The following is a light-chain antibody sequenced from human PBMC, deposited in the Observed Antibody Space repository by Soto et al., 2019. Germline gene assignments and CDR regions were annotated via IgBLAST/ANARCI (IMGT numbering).Light chain of an antibody. CDR2: PAS. CDR3: QQRSNWPPLT. J-gene: IGKJ4*02. V-gene: IGKV3-11*01. Sequence: EIVLTQSPGTLSLSPGERATLSCRASQSISNYLAWYQQKPGQAPRLLIYPASNRATGIPARFSGSGSGTDFTLTISSLEPEDFAVNYCQQRSNWPPLTLGGGTKVEIK. CDR1: QSISNY.